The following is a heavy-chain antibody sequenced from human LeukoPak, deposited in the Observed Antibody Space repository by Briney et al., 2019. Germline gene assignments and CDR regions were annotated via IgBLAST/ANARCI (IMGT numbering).Heavy chain of an antibody. Sequence: SETLSLTCAVYGGSFSGYYWSWIRQPPGKGLEWIGSIYYSGSTYYNPSLKSRVTISVDTSKNQFSLKLSSVTAADTAVYYCASGIAAAGIPRIDYWGQGTLVTVSP. CDR2: IYYSGST. J-gene: IGHJ4*02. V-gene: IGHV4-34*01. D-gene: IGHD6-13*01. CDR1: GGSFSGYY. CDR3: ASGIAAAGIPRIDY.